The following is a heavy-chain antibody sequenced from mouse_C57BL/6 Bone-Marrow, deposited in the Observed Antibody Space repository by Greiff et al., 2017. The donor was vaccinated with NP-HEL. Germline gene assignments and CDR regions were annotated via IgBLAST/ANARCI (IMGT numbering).Heavy chain of an antibody. V-gene: IGHV1-61*01. D-gene: IGHD1-1*01. CDR3: VYGSEEFAY. Sequence: QVQLQQPGAEPVRPGSSVKLSCKASGYTFTSYWMDWVKQRPGQGLEWIGNIYPSDSETHYNQKFKDKATLTVDKSSSTAYMQLSSLTSEDSAVYYCVYGSEEFAYWGQGTLVTVSA. CDR2: IYPSDSET. CDR1: GYTFTSYW. J-gene: IGHJ3*01.